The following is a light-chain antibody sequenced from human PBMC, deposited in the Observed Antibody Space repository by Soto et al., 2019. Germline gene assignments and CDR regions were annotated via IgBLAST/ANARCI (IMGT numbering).Light chain of an antibody. CDR1: GTDPATYDL. V-gene: IGLV2-23*02. CDR2: EVA. Sequence: QSALTQPASVSGSPGQSITISCTGTGTDPATYDLVSWYQQHPGKAPQLIIYEVAKRPSGVSARFSGSQSGDTASLTISGLQAADEAYYYCCSRLFGGGTKLTVL. J-gene: IGLJ2*01. CDR3: CSRL.